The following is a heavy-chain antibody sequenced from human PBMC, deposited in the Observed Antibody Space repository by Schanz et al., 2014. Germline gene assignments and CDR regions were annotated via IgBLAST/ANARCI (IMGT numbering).Heavy chain of an antibody. V-gene: IGHV4-39*01. CDR2: IDDTGST. CDR1: GGSISSSTYY. J-gene: IGHJ5*02. Sequence: QLQLQESGPGLVIPSETLSLTCTVSGGSISSSTYYWGWIRQPPGKGPEWIGTIDDTGSTYYTPPVRGRLTMSVDTSKGQLSVQLTSVTAADTAVYYCARLMVPGWFDPWGQGQLVTVSS. D-gene: IGHD3-10*01. CDR3: ARLMVPGWFDP.